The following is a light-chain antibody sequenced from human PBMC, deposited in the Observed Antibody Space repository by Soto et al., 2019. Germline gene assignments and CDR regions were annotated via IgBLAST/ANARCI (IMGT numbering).Light chain of an antibody. CDR2: SAS. CDR3: QQDKSFPLT. CDR1: QDIGNW. V-gene: IGKV1-12*01. Sequence: DIQVTQSPPSMAASVGDRVTITCRASQDIGNWMTCYQQKPGNHAHLLLYSASTFVRGVPPSFSGSGSGTAFTLPTSGMQAEAYLTYYCQQDKSFPLTFGQGTRLEIK. J-gene: IGKJ5*01.